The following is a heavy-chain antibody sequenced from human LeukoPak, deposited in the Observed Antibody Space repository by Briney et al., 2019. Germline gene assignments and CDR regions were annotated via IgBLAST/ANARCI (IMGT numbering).Heavy chain of an antibody. CDR3: ATSLPAAGYYFDH. CDR2: INPSGGST. CDR1: GYTFTTYY. D-gene: IGHD6-13*01. Sequence: ASVKVSCKASGYTFTTYYMHWVRQAPGQGLEWMGIINPSGGSTSYAQNFQGRVTMTRDTSTSTVYMELSSLRSEDTAVYYCATSLPAAGYYFDHWGQGTLVTVSS. J-gene: IGHJ4*02. V-gene: IGHV1-46*01.